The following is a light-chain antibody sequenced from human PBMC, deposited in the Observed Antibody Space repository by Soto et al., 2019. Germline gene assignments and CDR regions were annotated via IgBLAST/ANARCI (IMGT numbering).Light chain of an antibody. CDR2: DVS. CDR3: SSYTSSSTLAV. Sequence: QSALTQPASVSGSPGQSITISCTGNSSDVGGYNYVSWYQHHPGKAPKLMIYDVSNRPSGVSNRFSGSKSGNTASLTISGLQAEDEADYYCSSYTSSSTLAVFGGGTQLTVL. CDR1: SSDVGGYNY. V-gene: IGLV2-14*03. J-gene: IGLJ7*01.